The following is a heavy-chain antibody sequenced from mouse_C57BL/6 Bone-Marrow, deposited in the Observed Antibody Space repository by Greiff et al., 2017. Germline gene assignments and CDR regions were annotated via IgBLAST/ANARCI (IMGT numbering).Heavy chain of an antibody. V-gene: IGHV1-9*01. J-gene: IGHJ2*01. CDR2: SLPGSGST. CDR1: GYTFTGYW. Sequence: QVQLQQSGAELMKPGASVKLSCKATGYTFTGYWIEGVTQRPGHGLEWIGESLPGSGSTNYKEKFKGKATFTAYTSSNTAYMQLSSLTTEDSAIYYCARSRGYYSNYYWGQGTTLTVSS. CDR3: ARSRGYYSNYY. D-gene: IGHD2-5*01.